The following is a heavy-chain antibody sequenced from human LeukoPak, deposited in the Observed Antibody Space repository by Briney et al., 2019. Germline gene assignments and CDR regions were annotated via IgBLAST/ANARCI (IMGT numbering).Heavy chain of an antibody. V-gene: IGHV4-38-2*01. CDR2: IYQRGST. CDR1: GYSISSGYY. J-gene: IGHJ5*02. CDR3: ARRGPYSGYDFSWFDP. Sequence: SETLSLTCAVSGYSISSGYYWGWIRQPPGKGLEWIGSIYQRGSTYYNPSLKSRVTISVDTSKNQFSLKLRSVTAADTAVYSCARRGPYSGYDFSWFDPWGQGTLVTVSS. D-gene: IGHD5-12*01.